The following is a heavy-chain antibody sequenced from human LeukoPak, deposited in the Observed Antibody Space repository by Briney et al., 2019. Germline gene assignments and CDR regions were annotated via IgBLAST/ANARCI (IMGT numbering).Heavy chain of an antibody. CDR2: ISGGGENT. CDR3: AKPRAMTTGVGRYFDL. V-gene: IGHV3-23*01. CDR1: GFTFTSYA. D-gene: IGHD1-1*01. J-gene: IGHJ2*01. Sequence: GGSLRLSCAASGFTFTSYAMSWIRQAPGKGLEWVSAISGGGENTYYADSVKGRFAISRDNSKNTLYLPMNRLRAEDTTTYYCAKPRAMTTGVGRYFDLWGRGTLVTVSS.